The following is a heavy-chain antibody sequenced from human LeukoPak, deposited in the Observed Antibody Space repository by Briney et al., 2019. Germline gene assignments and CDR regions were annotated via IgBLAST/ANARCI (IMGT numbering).Heavy chain of an antibody. CDR2: ISTYNGNT. J-gene: IGHJ4*02. D-gene: IGHD5-12*01. CDR3: ARGYSGYDYPFDY. Sequence: ASVKVSCEASGYTFTSYGIIWVRQAPGQGLEWMGWISTYNGNTNYAQKLQGRVTITADKSTSTAYMELSSLRSEDTAVYYCARGYSGYDYPFDYWGQGTLVTVSS. V-gene: IGHV1-18*01. CDR1: GYTFTSYG.